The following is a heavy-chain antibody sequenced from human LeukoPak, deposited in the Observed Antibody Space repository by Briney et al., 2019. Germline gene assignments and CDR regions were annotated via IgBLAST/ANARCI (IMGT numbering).Heavy chain of an antibody. Sequence: GGSLRLSCAASGFTFSSYSMNWVRQAPGKGLEWVSSISSSSSYIYYAESVKGRFTISRDNAKNSLYLQMNSLRAEDTAVYYCARGGYYYDSSGYYYTLNYWGQGTLVTVSS. V-gene: IGHV3-21*01. J-gene: IGHJ4*02. CDR2: ISSSSSYI. D-gene: IGHD3-22*01. CDR3: ARGGYYYDSSGYYYTLNY. CDR1: GFTFSSYS.